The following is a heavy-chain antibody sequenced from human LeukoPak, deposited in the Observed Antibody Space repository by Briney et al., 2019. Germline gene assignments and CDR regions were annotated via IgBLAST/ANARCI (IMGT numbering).Heavy chain of an antibody. D-gene: IGHD2-2*02. CDR2: IYPGDSDT. CDR3: ASQIADIPDAFDI. V-gene: IGHV5-51*01. Sequence: GESLKISCKGSGYSFTSYWIGWVRQLPGKGLEWMGIIYPGDSDTRYSPSFQGQVTISADKSISTAYLQWSSLKASDTAMYYCASQIADIPDAFDIWGQGTMVTVSS. J-gene: IGHJ3*02. CDR1: GYSFTSYW.